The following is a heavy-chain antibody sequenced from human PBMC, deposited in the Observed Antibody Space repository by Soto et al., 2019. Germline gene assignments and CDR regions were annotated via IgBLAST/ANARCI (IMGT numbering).Heavy chain of an antibody. J-gene: IGHJ4*02. Sequence: QVQLVQSGAEVKKPGSSVKVSCKASGGTFSSYAISWVRQAPGQGLEWMGGIIPIFGTANYAQKFQGRVTITGDESKSTAYRERSRRSSGSRAVYSCASQGTSVGFDFDYGGQGPLATFSS. CDR3: ASQGTSVGFDFDY. CDR2: IIPIFGTA. D-gene: IGHD3-10*01. V-gene: IGHV1-69*19. CDR1: GGTFSSYA.